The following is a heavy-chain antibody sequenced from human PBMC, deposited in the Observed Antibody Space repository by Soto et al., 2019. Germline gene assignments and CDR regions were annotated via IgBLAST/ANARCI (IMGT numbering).Heavy chain of an antibody. CDR3: AKPCFLGTYFHFDY. V-gene: IGHV3-23*01. D-gene: IGHD3-16*01. CDR2: ISGSGGRT. J-gene: IGHJ4*02. Sequence: GGSLRLSCEASGFPFINFAMNWVRQSPGKGLEWVSSISGSGGRTWYADSVRGRFTISRDNSQNTLYLQMNGLRGEDTAVYYCAKPCFLGTYFHFDYWGQGALVTVSS. CDR1: GFPFINFA.